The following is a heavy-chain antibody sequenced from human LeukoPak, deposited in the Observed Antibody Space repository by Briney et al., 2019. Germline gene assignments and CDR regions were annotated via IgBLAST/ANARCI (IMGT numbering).Heavy chain of an antibody. CDR1: GGTFSSYA. V-gene: IGHV1-69*13. Sequence: SVKVSCKASGGTFSSYAVSWVRQAPGQGLEWMGGIIPIFGTANYAQKFQGRVTITADESTSTAYMELSSLRSEDTAVYYCARDSGHIVTYYYYMDVWGKGTTVTVSS. CDR3: ARDSGHIVTYYYYMDV. D-gene: IGHD2/OR15-2a*01. J-gene: IGHJ6*03. CDR2: IIPIFGTA.